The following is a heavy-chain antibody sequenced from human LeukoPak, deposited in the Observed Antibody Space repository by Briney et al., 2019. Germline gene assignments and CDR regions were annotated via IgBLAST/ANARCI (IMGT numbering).Heavy chain of an antibody. V-gene: IGHV4-34*01. CDR3: ARASQGLWFRYWFDP. J-gene: IGHJ5*02. Sequence: PSETLSLTCAVYGGSFSGYYWSWIRQPPGKGLEWIGEINHSGSTNYNPSLRSRVTISVDTSKNQFSLKLSSVTAADTAVYYCARASQGLWFRYWFDPRGQGTLVTVSS. CDR1: GGSFSGYY. D-gene: IGHD3-10*01. CDR2: INHSGST.